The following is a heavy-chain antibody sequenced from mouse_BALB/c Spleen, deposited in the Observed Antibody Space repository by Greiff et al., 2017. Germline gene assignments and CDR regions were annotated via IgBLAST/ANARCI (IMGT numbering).Heavy chain of an antibody. J-gene: IGHJ2*01. Sequence: EVKLMESGGGLVQPGGSMKLSCVASGFTFSNYWMNWVRQSPEKGLEWVAEIRLKSNNYATHYAESVKGRFTISRDDSKSSVYLQMNNLRAEDTGIYYCTGRLGLFDHWGQGTTLTVSS. CDR1: GFTFSNYW. CDR2: IRLKSNNYAT. D-gene: IGHD2-2*01. V-gene: IGHV6-6*02. CDR3: TGRLGLFDH.